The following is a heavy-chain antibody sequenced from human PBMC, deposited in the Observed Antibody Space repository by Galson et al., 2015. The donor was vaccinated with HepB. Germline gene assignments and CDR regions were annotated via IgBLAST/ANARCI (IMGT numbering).Heavy chain of an antibody. D-gene: IGHD5-12*01. CDR2: INHSGST. CDR1: GGSFSGYY. V-gene: IGHV4-34*01. Sequence: ETLSLTCAVYGGSFSGYYWSWIRQPPGKGLEWIGEINHSGSTNYNPSLKSRVTISVDTSKNQFSLKLSSVTAADTAVYYCARGCRGYSGYGGYFDYWGQGTLVTVSS. CDR3: ARGCRGYSGYGGYFDY. J-gene: IGHJ4*02.